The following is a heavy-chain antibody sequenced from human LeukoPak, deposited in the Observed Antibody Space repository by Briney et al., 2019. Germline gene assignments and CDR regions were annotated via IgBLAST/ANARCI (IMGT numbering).Heavy chain of an antibody. CDR2: MNPNSGNT. CDR3: ARMGYCTNGVCYRRGDY. J-gene: IGHJ4*02. V-gene: IGHV1-8*01. Sequence: ASVKVSCKASGYTFTSYDINWVRQATGQGLEWMGWMNPNSGNTGYAQKFQGRVTMTRNTSISTAYMELSSLRSDDTAVYYCARMGYCTNGVCYRRGDYWGQGTLVTVSS. CDR1: GYTFTSYD. D-gene: IGHD2-8*01.